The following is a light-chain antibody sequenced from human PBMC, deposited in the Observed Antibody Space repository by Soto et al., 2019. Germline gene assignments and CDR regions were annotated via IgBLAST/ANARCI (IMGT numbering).Light chain of an antibody. V-gene: IGLV2-14*01. CDR3: SSYTSSSTYVV. CDR1: SSDVGGYNY. CDR2: YDS. Sequence: QSALTQPASVSGSPGQSITISCTGTSSDVGGYNYVSWYQQHPGKAPKLMIYYDSIRPSGVANRLSGSKSGNTASLSISGLQAEDESDYYGSSYTSSSTYVVFGGGTKLTVL. J-gene: IGLJ2*01.